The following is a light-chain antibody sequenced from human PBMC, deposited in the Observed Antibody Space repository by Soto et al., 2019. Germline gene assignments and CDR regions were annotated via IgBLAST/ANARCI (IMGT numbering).Light chain of an antibody. V-gene: IGKV2-28*01. CDR1: QSLLHSNGYNY. J-gene: IGKJ3*01. CDR2: LGS. Sequence: DIVMTQSPLSLPVTPGEPASISCRSSQSLLHSNGYNYLDLYLQKPGQSPQLLIYLGSNRASGVPDRFSGSGSGTDFTLNISSVEAEDVGVYYCMQALQTPFTFGPGTKVDIK. CDR3: MQALQTPFT.